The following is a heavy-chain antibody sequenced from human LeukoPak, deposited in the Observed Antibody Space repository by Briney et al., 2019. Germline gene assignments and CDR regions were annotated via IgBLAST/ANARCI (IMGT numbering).Heavy chain of an antibody. CDR1: GFTFSSYA. J-gene: IGHJ3*02. D-gene: IGHD4-23*01. CDR2: ISYDGSNK. V-gene: IGHV3-30*04. CDR3: ASTPIDYGGNSDAFDI. Sequence: PGGSLRLSCAASGFTFSSYAMHWVRQAPGKGLEWVAVISYDGSNKYYADSVKGRFTISRDNSKNTMYLQMNSLRAEDTAVYYCASTPIDYGGNSDAFDIWGQGTMVTVSS.